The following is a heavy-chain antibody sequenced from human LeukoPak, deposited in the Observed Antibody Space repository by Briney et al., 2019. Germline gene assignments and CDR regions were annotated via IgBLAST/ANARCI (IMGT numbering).Heavy chain of an antibody. V-gene: IGHV1-69*04. Sequence: ASVKVSCKASGGTFSSYAISWVRQAPGQGLEWMGRIIPILGIANYAQKFQGRVTITADKSTSTAYMELSSLRSEDTAVYYCARNYGEGAFDIWGQGTMVTVSS. CDR3: ARNYGEGAFDI. CDR1: GGTFSSYA. J-gene: IGHJ3*02. D-gene: IGHD4-17*01. CDR2: IIPILGIA.